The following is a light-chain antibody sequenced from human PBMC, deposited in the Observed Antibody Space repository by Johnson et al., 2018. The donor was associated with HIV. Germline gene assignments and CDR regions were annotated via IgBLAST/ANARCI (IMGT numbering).Light chain of an antibody. CDR2: DNN. CDR1: SSNIGNNY. Sequence: QSVLTQPPSVSAAPGQKVTISCSGSSSNIGNNYVSWYQQLPGTAPKLLIYDNNKRPSGIPDRFSGSKSGTSATLGITGFQTGDEADHYCGTWDSSLSAGNVFGTGTKVTVL. CDR3: GTWDSSLSAGNV. V-gene: IGLV1-51*01. J-gene: IGLJ1*01.